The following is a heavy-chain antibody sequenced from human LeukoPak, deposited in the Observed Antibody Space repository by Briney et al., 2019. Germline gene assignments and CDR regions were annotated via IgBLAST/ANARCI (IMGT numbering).Heavy chain of an antibody. D-gene: IGHD6-13*01. V-gene: IGHV4-4*07. CDR2: IYTSGST. Sequence: GSXXXYYWSWIRQPAGKGLEWIGRIYTSGSTNYNPSLKSRVTMSVDTSKNQFSLKLSSVTAADTAVYYCARENVAAAGRFDPWGQGTLVTVSS. CDR1: GSXXXYY. J-gene: IGHJ5*02. CDR3: ARENVAAAGRFDP.